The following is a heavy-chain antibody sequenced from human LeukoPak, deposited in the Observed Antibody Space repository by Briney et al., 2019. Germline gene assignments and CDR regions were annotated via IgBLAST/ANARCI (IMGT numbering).Heavy chain of an antibody. J-gene: IGHJ5*02. CDR1: GFTFDDYA. CDR2: ISWNSGSI. D-gene: IGHD6-13*01. CDR3: ARDRRPSSWLGVGP. Sequence: PGGSLRLSCAASGFTFDDYAMHWVRQAPGKGLEWVSGISWNSGSIGYADSVKGRFTISRDNAKNSLYLQMNSLRAGDTAVYYCARDRRPSSWLGVGPWGQGTLVTVSS. V-gene: IGHV3-9*01.